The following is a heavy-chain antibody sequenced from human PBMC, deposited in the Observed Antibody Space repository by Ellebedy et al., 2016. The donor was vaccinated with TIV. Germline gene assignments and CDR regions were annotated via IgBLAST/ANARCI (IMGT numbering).Heavy chain of an antibody. CDR3: ARDRSGWGWFDP. D-gene: IGHD3-10*01. V-gene: IGHV4-59*02. Sequence: SETLSLTCTVSGGSVRSYYWTWIRQPPGKGLEWIGNIYYTGSTNYNPSLKSRVSISIDMSKNQFSLKLRSVTAADMAIYYCARDRSGWGWFDPWGQGTLVTVSS. J-gene: IGHJ5*02. CDR2: IYYTGST. CDR1: GGSVRSYY.